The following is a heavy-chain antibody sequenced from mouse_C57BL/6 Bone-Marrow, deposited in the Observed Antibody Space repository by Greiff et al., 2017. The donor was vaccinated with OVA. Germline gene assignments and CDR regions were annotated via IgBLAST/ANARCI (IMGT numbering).Heavy chain of an antibody. CDR2: IHPSDSDT. Sequence: VQLQQPGAELVKPGASVKVSCKASGYTFTSYWMHWVKQRPGQGLEWIGRIHPSDSDTNYNQKFKGKATLTVDKSSSTAYMQLSSLTSEDSAVYYCSMGLPYYYAMDYWGQGTSVTVSS. J-gene: IGHJ4*01. V-gene: IGHV1-74*01. D-gene: IGHD2-4*01. CDR3: SMGLPYYYAMDY. CDR1: GYTFTSYW.